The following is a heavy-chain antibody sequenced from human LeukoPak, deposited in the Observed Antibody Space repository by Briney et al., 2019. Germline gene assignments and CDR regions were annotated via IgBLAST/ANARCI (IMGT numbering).Heavy chain of an antibody. Sequence: SETLSLTCAVSGGSISSSNWWSWVRQPPGKGLEWIGEIYHSGSANYNPSLKSRVTISVDKSKTQFSLKLSSVTAADTAVYYCARLTTLVRGLEKWFDPWGQGTLVTVSS. CDR3: ARLTTLVRGLEKWFDP. V-gene: IGHV4-4*02. CDR2: IYHSGSA. CDR1: GGSISSSNW. J-gene: IGHJ5*02. D-gene: IGHD3-10*01.